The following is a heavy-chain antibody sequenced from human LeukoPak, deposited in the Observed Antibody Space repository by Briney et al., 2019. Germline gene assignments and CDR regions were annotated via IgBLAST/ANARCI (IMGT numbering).Heavy chain of an antibody. J-gene: IGHJ5*02. Sequence: PSETLSLTCTVSGGSISSYYWSWIRQPPGKGLEWIGYIYYSGSTNYNPSLKSRVTISVDTSKNQFSLKVSSVTAADTAVYYCARRPYSSSWYDWFDPWGQGTLVTVSS. CDR3: ARRPYSSSWYDWFDP. CDR1: GGSISSYY. V-gene: IGHV4-59*12. CDR2: IYYSGST. D-gene: IGHD6-13*01.